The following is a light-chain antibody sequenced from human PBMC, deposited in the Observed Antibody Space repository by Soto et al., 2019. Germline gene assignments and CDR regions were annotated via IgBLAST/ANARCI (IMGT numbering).Light chain of an antibody. J-gene: IGKJ4*01. V-gene: IGKV1-39*01. CDR3: QQSYSTPLT. CDR2: AAS. Sequence: LHMTQSPSSLSASVGDRVTISCRASQSISTYLNWYQQKPGKAPKLLIYAASSLQSGVPSRFSGGASGTDFTLTISSLQPEDFATYYCQQSYSTPLTFGGGTKVDIK. CDR1: QSISTY.